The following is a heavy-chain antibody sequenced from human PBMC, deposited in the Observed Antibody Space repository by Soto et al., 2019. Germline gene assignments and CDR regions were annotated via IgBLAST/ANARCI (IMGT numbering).Heavy chain of an antibody. CDR2: VSYDGTSK. CDR3: AREGHCSKGNRDYSGNCFDT. J-gene: IGHJ5*01. CDR1: GLTFSSYA. V-gene: IGHV3-30*04. D-gene: IGHD2-21*01. Sequence: PAGTLRLSCETSGLTFSSYALNWVRQAPGKGLKWVAVVSYDGTSKYHADYVKSRFTISREKSRNTLYLKMNSPAVEDTSVYYSAREGHCSKGNRDYSGNCFDTWGQGTPVPVSS.